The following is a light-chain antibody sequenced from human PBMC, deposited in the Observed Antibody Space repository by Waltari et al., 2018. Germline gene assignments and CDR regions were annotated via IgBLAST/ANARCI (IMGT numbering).Light chain of an antibody. V-gene: IGKV1-9*01. CDR1: QGISSY. J-gene: IGKJ4*01. CDR3: QQLSSQPLT. CDR2: SAS. Sequence: DIQLTQSPSFLSASVGDRVTITCRASQGISSYVAWYQQNPGKAPRLLIHSASTLRSWVPSRFIGSGSGTEFTLTISSLQPEDFASYYCQQLSSQPLTFGGGTKVEI.